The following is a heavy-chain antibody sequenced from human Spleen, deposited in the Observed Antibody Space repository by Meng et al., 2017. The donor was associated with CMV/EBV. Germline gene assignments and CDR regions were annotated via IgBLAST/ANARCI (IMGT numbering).Heavy chain of an antibody. CDR2: IYHSGST. V-gene: IGHV4-4*02. Sequence: QVQLEESGPGLVKHSGSLSLTCAVSGGSISSSNLWTCVRQVPGKGLEWIGEIYHSGSTNYNPSLKSRVTISVDKFKNQFSLKLGSVTAADTAVYYCARIERRRILKYCGSDCSTTDYWGQGALVTVSS. CDR3: ARIERRRILKYCGSDCSTTDY. J-gene: IGHJ4*02. D-gene: IGHD2-21*02. CDR1: GGSISSSNL.